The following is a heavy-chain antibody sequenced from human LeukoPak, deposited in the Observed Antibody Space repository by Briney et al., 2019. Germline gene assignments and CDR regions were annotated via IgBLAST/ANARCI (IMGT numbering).Heavy chain of an antibody. CDR1: GFTFSNYW. J-gene: IGHJ6*02. Sequence: GGSLRLSCAASGFTFSNYWMTWVRQAAGKGLEWVANINRDGSERYYVDSVKGRFTISRDDAKSSLYLQMNSLRAEDTAVYYCARRNAMDVWGQGTTVIVFS. CDR3: ARRNAMDV. V-gene: IGHV3-7*03. CDR2: INRDGSER.